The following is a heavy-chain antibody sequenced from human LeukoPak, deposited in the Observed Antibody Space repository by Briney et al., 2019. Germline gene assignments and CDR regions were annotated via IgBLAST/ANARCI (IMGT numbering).Heavy chain of an antibody. CDR2: IYYSGST. Sequence: LETLSLTCTVSGGSISSYYWSWIRQPPGKGLEWIGYIYYSGSTNYNPSLKSRVTISVDTSKNQFPLKLSSVTAADTAVYYCARSYGDYAPYYYYYYMDVWGKGTTVTVSS. CDR3: ARSYGDYAPYYYYYYMDV. V-gene: IGHV4-59*08. D-gene: IGHD4-17*01. CDR1: GGSISSYY. J-gene: IGHJ6*03.